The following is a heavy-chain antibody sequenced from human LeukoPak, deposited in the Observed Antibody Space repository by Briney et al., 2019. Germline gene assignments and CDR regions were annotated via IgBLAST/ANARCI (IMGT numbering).Heavy chain of an antibody. Sequence: SQTLSLTCAISGDSVSSNTAAWNWIRQSPSRGLEWLGRTYYRSKWFNHYALSVKSRIIINPDTSKNQFSLHLNSVTPEDTAAYYCAKGAGDTNWFDPWGQGTLVTVSS. CDR2: TYYRSKWFN. CDR3: AKGAGDTNWFDP. V-gene: IGHV6-1*01. J-gene: IGHJ5*02. D-gene: IGHD2-21*01. CDR1: GDSVSSNTAA.